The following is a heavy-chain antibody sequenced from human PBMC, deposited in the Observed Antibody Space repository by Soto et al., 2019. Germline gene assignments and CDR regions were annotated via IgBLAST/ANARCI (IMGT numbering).Heavy chain of an antibody. CDR1: GGSISSGGYY. CDR2: IYNSGST. Sequence: SETLSLTCTVSGGSISSGGYYWSWIRQHPGKGLEWIGYIYNSGSTYYNPSLKSRLTISVDTSKNQFSLKLSSVTAADTAVYYCARILRLGMDFWGQGTTVTVSS. J-gene: IGHJ6*02. V-gene: IGHV4-31*03. D-gene: IGHD4-17*01. CDR3: ARILRLGMDF.